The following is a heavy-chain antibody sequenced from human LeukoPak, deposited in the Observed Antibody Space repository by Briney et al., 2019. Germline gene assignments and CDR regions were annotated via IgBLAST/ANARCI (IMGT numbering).Heavy chain of an antibody. V-gene: IGHV1-8*02. CDR1: GYTFTSYG. CDR2: MNPNSGNT. Sequence: ASVKVSCKASGYTFTSYGINWVRQATGQGLEWMGWMNPNSGNTGYAQKFQGRVTMTRNTSISTAYMELSSLRSEDTAVYYRARGRFLMVRGGTLGYWGQGTLVTVSS. D-gene: IGHD3-10*01. CDR3: ARGRFLMVRGGTLGY. J-gene: IGHJ4*02.